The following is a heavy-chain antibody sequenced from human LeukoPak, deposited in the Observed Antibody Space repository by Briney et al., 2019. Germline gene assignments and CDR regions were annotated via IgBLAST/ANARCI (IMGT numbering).Heavy chain of an antibody. CDR2: IFPGDSDT. Sequence: GDSLQISCEGSGYRFISYWIGWVRQMPGKGVEWMGIIFPGDSDTRYSPSFQGQVTISADKSINTAYLQWSSLKASDTAMYYCARRDTAMVDFDYWGQGTLVTVSS. CDR3: ARRDTAMVDFDY. J-gene: IGHJ4*02. V-gene: IGHV5-51*01. D-gene: IGHD5-18*01. CDR1: GYRFISYW.